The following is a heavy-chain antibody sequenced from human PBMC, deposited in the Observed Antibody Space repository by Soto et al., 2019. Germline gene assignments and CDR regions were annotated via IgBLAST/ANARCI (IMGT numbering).Heavy chain of an antibody. CDR2: IYSRGDT. J-gene: IGHJ6*02. V-gene: IGHV4-4*07. Sequence: TLSLTCSVSGGSMRSYYWNWLRQPAGKGLEWIGRIYSRGDTNYNPSVKSRVTMSVDTSKNEFSLRLNSVTAADTAVYYCAGIGEDVYYGMDVWGQGTTVTVSS. CDR1: GGSMRSYY. CDR3: AGIGEDVYYGMDV. D-gene: IGHD2-21*01.